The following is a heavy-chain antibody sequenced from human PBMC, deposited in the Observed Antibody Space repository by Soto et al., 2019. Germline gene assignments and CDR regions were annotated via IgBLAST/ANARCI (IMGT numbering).Heavy chain of an antibody. CDR2: ISGSGGST. V-gene: IGHV3-23*01. J-gene: IGHJ4*02. Sequence: GRSLRLSCAASGFTFSSYAMSWVRQAPGKGLEWVSAISGSGGSTYYADSVKGRFTISRDNSKNTLYLQMNSLRAEDTAVYYCAKTIGYYYDSSGSHWGQGTLVTVSS. D-gene: IGHD3-22*01. CDR1: GFTFSSYA. CDR3: AKTIGYYYDSSGSH.